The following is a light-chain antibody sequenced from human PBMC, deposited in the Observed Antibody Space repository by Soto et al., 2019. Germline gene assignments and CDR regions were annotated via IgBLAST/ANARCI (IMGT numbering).Light chain of an antibody. V-gene: IGLV1-40*01. CDR1: SSDIGSNT. Sequence: QSVLTQPPSASGTPGQRVTISCSGSSSDIGSNTVNWYQQLPGAAPKLLIYDNTNRPSGVPGRFSGSKSGTSASLAITGLQAEDEADYYCQSYDTSLSGYVFGTGTKVTVL. CDR2: DNT. J-gene: IGLJ1*01. CDR3: QSYDTSLSGYV.